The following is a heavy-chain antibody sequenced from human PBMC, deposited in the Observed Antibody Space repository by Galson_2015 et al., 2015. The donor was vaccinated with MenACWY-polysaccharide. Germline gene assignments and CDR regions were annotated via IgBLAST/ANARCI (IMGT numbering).Heavy chain of an antibody. CDR3: AKGAADSDY. V-gene: IGHV3-30*18. D-gene: IGHD2-15*01. Sequence: SLRLSCAASGFSFRSYGMHWVRQAPGKGLEWVAVMSYDGSNKYYIDSVRGRSTISKDNSKNTLYLQMDSLRIEDTAVYYCAKGAADSDYWGQGTLVTVSS. CDR2: MSYDGSNK. CDR1: GFSFRSYG. J-gene: IGHJ4*02.